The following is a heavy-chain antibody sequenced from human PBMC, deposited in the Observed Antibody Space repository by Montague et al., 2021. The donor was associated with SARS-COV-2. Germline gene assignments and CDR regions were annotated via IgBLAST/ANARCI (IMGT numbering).Heavy chain of an antibody. D-gene: IGHD3-9*01. Sequence: SETLSLTCAVDGGSLSGSYWSWIRPATGKGLEWIGEIDQSRSTNYNPSLTGRVTMSLDKSKNLFSLNLRSVPAADTAVYSCAKGGETRYFDSPRRLFGPWGPVALVSVAS. CDR2: IDQSRST. J-gene: IGHJ5*02. CDR3: AKGGETRYFDSPRRLFGP. CDR1: GGSLSGSY. V-gene: IGHV4-34*01.